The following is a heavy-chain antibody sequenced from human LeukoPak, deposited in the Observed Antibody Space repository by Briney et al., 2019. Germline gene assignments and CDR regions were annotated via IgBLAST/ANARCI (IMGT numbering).Heavy chain of an antibody. D-gene: IGHD3-3*01. CDR3: AKDRVLRFLEWLSNYCYYYGMDV. CDR1: GFTFSSYG. Sequence: PGRSLRLSCAVSGFTFSSYGMHWVRQAPGKGLEWVAVISYDGSNKYYADSVKGRFTISRDNSKNALYLQMNSLRAEDTAVYYCAKDRVLRFLEWLSNYCYYYGMDVWGQGTTVTVSS. J-gene: IGHJ6*02. CDR2: ISYDGSNK. V-gene: IGHV3-30*18.